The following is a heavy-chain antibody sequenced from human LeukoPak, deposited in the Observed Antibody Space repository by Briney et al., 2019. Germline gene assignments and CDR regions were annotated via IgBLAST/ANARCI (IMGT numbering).Heavy chain of an antibody. CDR2: IHNSGRT. V-gene: IGHV4-59*08. J-gene: IGHJ4*02. D-gene: IGHD1-14*01. Sequence: NPSETLSLTCSVSGGSVSSYYWSWIRQSPGKGLKWIGYIHNSGRTNYNPSLKSRVTGFVDTSKNQVSLRLSSVTAADTAVYYCARHGTISSESYFDYWGQGALVTVSS. CDR1: GGSVSSYY. CDR3: ARHGTISSESYFDY.